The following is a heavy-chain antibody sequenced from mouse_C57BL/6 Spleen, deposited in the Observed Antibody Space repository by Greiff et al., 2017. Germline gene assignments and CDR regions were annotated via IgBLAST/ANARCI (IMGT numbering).Heavy chain of an antibody. Sequence: VKLQQPGAELVKPGASVKVSCKASGYTFTSYWMHWVKQRPGQGLEWIGRIHPSDSDTNYNQKFKGKATLTVDKSSSTAYMQLSSLTSEDSAVYYCAMPYGSSYYYFDYWGQGTTLTVSS. CDR1: GYTFTSYW. CDR3: AMPYGSSYYYFDY. D-gene: IGHD1-1*01. V-gene: IGHV1-74*01. J-gene: IGHJ2*01. CDR2: IHPSDSDT.